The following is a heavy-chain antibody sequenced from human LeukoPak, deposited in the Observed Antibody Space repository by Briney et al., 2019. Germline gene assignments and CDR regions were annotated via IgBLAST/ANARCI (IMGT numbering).Heavy chain of an antibody. Sequence: ASVKVSCKASGYTFTGYYMHWVRQAPGQGLEWMGWINPNSGGTNYAQKFQGRVTMTRDTFISTAYMELSRLRSDDTAVYYCARERRRLVTYNWFDPWGQGTLVTVSS. CDR3: ARERRRLVTYNWFDP. J-gene: IGHJ5*02. CDR1: GYTFTGYY. D-gene: IGHD3-9*01. V-gene: IGHV1-2*02. CDR2: INPNSGGT.